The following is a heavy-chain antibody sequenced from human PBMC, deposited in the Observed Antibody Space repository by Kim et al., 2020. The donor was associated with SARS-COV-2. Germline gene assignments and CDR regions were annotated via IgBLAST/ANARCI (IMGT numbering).Heavy chain of an antibody. CDR1: GFTVSSNY. D-gene: IGHD1-26*01. CDR3: ARVGATTLFDY. Sequence: GGSLRLSCAASGFTVSSNYMSWVRQAPGKGLEWVSVIYSGGSTYYADSVKGRFTISRDNSKNTLYLQMNSLRAEDTAVYYCARVGATTLFDYWGQGTLVTVSS. CDR2: IYSGGST. J-gene: IGHJ4*02. V-gene: IGHV3-53*01.